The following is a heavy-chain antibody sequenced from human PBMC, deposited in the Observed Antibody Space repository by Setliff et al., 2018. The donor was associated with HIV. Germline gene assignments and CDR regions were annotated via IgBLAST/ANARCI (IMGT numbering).Heavy chain of an antibody. Sequence: GESLKISCKGSGTSFTTYWIGWVRQMPGKGLEWMGIIYPDDSDTRYSPSFQGQVSMSADKSINTAYLQWSSLKASDTAVYYCARSMGFKATTRLDFWGPGTLVTVSS. CDR1: GTSFTTYW. CDR3: ARSMGFKATTRLDF. J-gene: IGHJ4*02. V-gene: IGHV5-51*01. CDR2: IYPDDSDT. D-gene: IGHD3-10*01.